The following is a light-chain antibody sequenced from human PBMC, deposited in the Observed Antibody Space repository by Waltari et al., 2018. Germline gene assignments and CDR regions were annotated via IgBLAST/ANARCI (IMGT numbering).Light chain of an antibody. V-gene: IGKV4-1*01. CDR1: QTLLYRSNNKHY. Sequence: DIVMTQSPDSLAVSLGERATIHCTSGQTLLYRSNNKHYMAWYQQKPRQPPKLLISWASTREAGVPDRFTGSGSGTDFTRTISSLQAEDVAVYYCQQYHSSPLTFGGGTKVEI. J-gene: IGKJ4*01. CDR3: QQYHSSPLT. CDR2: WAS.